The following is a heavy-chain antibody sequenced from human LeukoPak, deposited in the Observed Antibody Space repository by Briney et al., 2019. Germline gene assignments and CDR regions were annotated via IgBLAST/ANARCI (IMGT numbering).Heavy chain of an antibody. Sequence: KPSETLSLTCTVSGGSISSSSYYWSWIRQPPRKGLEWIGYIYNTGTTNYNPSLKSRVTISLDTSKNQFSRKLSSVTAADTAVYYCARDFSAAFDIWGQGTMVTVSS. CDR1: GGSISSSSYY. CDR2: IYNTGTT. D-gene: IGHD2/OR15-2a*01. CDR3: ARDFSAAFDI. J-gene: IGHJ3*02. V-gene: IGHV4-61*01.